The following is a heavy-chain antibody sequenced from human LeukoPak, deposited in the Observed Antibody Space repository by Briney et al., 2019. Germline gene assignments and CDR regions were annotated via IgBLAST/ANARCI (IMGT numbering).Heavy chain of an antibody. V-gene: IGHV1-18*01. CDR3: ARVPVPSPPAGIGGYYFDY. Sequence: ASVKVSCKASGYTFTSYGISWVRQAPGQGLEWMGWISAYNGNTNYAQKLQGRVTMTTDTSTSTAYMELRSLRSDDTAVYYCARVPVPSPPAGIGGYYFDYWGQGTLLTVSS. D-gene: IGHD6-13*01. CDR1: GYTFTSYG. CDR2: ISAYNGNT. J-gene: IGHJ4*02.